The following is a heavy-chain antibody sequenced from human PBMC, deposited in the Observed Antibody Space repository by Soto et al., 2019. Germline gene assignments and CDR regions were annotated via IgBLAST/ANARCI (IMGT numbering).Heavy chain of an antibody. V-gene: IGHV4-59*01. CDR3: AKIPWADYGGIFDL. J-gene: IGHJ5*02. Sequence: PSETLSLTCTVSGGSISNYYWTWIRQPPGNGLEWIGYIYYSGSTNYNPSLKNRVTISVDTSKNQFSLKLSSVTAADTAVYYCAKIPWADYGGIFDLWGQGTLVTVS. D-gene: IGHD4-17*01. CDR2: IYYSGST. CDR1: GGSISNYY.